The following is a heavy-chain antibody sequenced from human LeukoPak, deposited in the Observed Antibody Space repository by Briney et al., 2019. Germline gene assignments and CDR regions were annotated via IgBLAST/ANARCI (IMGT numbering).Heavy chain of an antibody. V-gene: IGHV3-43*01. D-gene: IGHD1-26*01. CDR1: GFTFDDYS. CDR3: AKERYSGAYSSHHFDY. J-gene: IGHJ4*02. CDR2: INWDFYTT. Sequence: GGSLRLSCAASGFTFDDYSMHWVRQVPGKGLEWVSSINWDFYTTDYADSVKGRFTFSRDNSKNSLYLQMNNLRTEDTAFYYCAKERYSGAYSSHHFDYWGRGTLVTVSS.